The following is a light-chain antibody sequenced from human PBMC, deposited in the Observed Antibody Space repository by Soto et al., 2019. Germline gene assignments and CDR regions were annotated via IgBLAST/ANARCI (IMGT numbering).Light chain of an antibody. CDR1: QNIGTY. CDR3: HQTYVIPYI. Sequence: DIQMTQSPFSLSASVGDRVTITCRTSQNIGTYLSWFQQKPGKGPKLLIYAVSNLQNGVPSRFSGRGSGTEFTLTITTLQHEDFATYYCHQTYVIPYIFGQGTKLE. J-gene: IGKJ2*01. CDR2: AVS. V-gene: IGKV1-39*01.